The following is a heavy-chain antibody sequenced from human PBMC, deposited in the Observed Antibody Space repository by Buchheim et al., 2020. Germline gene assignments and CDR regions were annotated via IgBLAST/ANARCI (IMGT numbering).Heavy chain of an antibody. V-gene: IGHV3-23*01. CDR1: GFTFSSYA. J-gene: IGHJ3*02. D-gene: IGHD3-9*01. CDR2: ISGSGGST. Sequence: EVQLLESGGGLVQPGGSLRLSCAASGFTFSSYAMSWVRQAPGKGLEWVSAISGSGGSTYYADSVKGRFTISRDNSKHTLYLQMNSLRAEDTAVYYCAKTHGYYDILTGHHAFDIWGQGT. CDR3: AKTHGYYDILTGHHAFDI.